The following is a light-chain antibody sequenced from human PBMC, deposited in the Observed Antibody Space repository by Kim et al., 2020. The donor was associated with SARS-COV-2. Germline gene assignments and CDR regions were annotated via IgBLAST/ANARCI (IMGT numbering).Light chain of an antibody. J-gene: IGKJ1*01. CDR2: DAY. V-gene: IGKV3-11*01. Sequence: SPGERPPFSGRTGRSIDTYLAPGPQTPGRGPRLPFSDAYNTAAVAPARFTGSVCGTDFTLTISSLEREDFVVFYCQHRSTWPPWTFGQGTKVDIK. CDR3: QHRSTWPPWT. CDR1: RSIDTY.